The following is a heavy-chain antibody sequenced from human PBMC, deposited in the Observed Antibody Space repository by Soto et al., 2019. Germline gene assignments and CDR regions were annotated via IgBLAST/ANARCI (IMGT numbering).Heavy chain of an antibody. CDR2: IKQDGSEK. CDR3: ARDQGFPTIYLYFDL. Sequence: GGSLRLSCAASGFTFSSYWMSWVRQAPGKGLEWVANIKQDGSEKYYVDSVKGRFTISRDNAKNSLYLQMNSLRAEDTAVYYCARDQGFPTIYLYFDLWGRGTLVTVSS. V-gene: IGHV3-7*03. CDR1: GFTFSSYW. J-gene: IGHJ2*01.